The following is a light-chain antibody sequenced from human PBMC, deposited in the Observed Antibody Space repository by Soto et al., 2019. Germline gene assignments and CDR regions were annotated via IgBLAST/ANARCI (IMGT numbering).Light chain of an antibody. J-gene: IGLJ1*01. V-gene: IGLV2-11*01. Sequence: QSALTQPRSVSGSPGQSVTISCTGTSSDVGAYNFVSWFQQHPGKAPKLIIYDVSKWPSGVPDRFSGSKSGNTASLTISGVQAEDEADYYCCSYAGSSTYVFGTGTNSPS. CDR2: DVS. CDR3: CSYAGSSTYV. CDR1: SSDVGAYNF.